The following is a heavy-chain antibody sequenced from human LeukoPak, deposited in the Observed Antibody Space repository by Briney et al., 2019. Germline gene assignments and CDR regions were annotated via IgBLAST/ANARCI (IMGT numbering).Heavy chain of an antibody. D-gene: IGHD3-10*01. CDR2: INHSGST. J-gene: IGHJ5*02. Sequence: SETLSLTCAVYGGSFSGYYWSWIRQPPGKGLEWIGEINHSGSTDYNPSLKSRVTISVDRSKNQFSLKLSSVTAADTAVYYCARVDGSGSYYANWFDPWGQGTLVTVSS. CDR3: ARVDGSGSYYANWFDP. CDR1: GGSFSGYY. V-gene: IGHV4-34*01.